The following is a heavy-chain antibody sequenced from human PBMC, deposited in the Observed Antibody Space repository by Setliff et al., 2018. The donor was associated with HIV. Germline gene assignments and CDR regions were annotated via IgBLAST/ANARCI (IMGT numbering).Heavy chain of an antibody. J-gene: IGHJ4*02. CDR3: AREREPLFDY. CDR2: ISYDGSNK. Sequence: GSLRLSCAASGFTFSSYGMHWVRQAPGKGLEWVAVISYDGSNKYYADSVKGRLTIYRDNSQNTLFLEMSSLRVEDTGVYYCAREREPLFDYLGPGTQVTVSS. D-gene: IGHD1-26*01. V-gene: IGHV3-30*03. CDR1: GFTFSSYG.